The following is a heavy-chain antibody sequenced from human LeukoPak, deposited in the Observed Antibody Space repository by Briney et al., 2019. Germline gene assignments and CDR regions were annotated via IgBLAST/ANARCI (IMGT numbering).Heavy chain of an antibody. V-gene: IGHV1-69*06. CDR1: GGTFSSYA. Sequence: GASVKVSCKASGGTFSSYAISWVRQAPGQGLEWMGGIIPIFGTANYAQKFQGRVTITADKSTSTAYMELSSLRAEDTAVYYCARGRGYDSSGYYSEPLRYWGQEALVTVSS. J-gene: IGHJ4*02. CDR2: IIPIFGTA. CDR3: ARGRGYDSSGYYSEPLRY. D-gene: IGHD3-22*01.